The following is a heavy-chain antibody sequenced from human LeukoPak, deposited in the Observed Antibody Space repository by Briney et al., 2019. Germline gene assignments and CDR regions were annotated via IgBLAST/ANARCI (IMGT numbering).Heavy chain of an antibody. V-gene: IGHV6-1*01. Sequence: SQTLSLTCAISGDSVSSNSATWNWIRESPSRGLEWLGRTYYRSKWYSDYAVSVKSRITINPDTSKNQFSLQLNSVTPEDTAVYYCTRTPDCSSTSCYRPPVGHWGQGTLVTVSS. CDR1: GDSVSSNSAT. J-gene: IGHJ4*02. CDR2: TYYRSKWYS. D-gene: IGHD2-2*01. CDR3: TRTPDCSSTSCYRPPVGH.